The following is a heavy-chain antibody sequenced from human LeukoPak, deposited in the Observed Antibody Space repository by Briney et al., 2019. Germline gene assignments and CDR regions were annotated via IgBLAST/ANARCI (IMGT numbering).Heavy chain of an antibody. J-gene: IGHJ4*02. CDR3: PKVPPLYDMRSYSFDY. D-gene: IGHD3-22*01. CDR2: ISGSGGST. CDR1: GFTFSSYD. V-gene: IGHV3-23*01. Sequence: SGGSLRLSCAASGFTFSSYDMSWVRQAPGKGLEWVSAISGSGGSTYYADSVKGRFTISRDNSKNTLYLQMNSLRAEDTAVYYCPKVPPLYDMRSYSFDYWGQGTLVTVSS.